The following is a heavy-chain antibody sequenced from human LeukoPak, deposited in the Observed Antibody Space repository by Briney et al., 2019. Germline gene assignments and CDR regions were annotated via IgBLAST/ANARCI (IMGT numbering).Heavy chain of an antibody. Sequence: GGSLRLSCAASGFTFSSYSMNWVRQAPGKGLEWVSSISSSSSYIYYADSVKGRFTISRDNAKNSLYLQMNSLRAEDTAVYYCARNGGVRGVISAFDIWGQGTMVTVSS. CDR2: ISSSSSYI. D-gene: IGHD3-10*02. CDR3: ARNGGVRGVISAFDI. V-gene: IGHV3-21*01. CDR1: GFTFSSYS. J-gene: IGHJ3*02.